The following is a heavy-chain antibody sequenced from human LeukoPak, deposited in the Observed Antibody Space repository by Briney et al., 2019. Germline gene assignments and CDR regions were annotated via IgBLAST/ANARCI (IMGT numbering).Heavy chain of an antibody. D-gene: IGHD1-14*01. CDR1: GGSISSGSYY. CDR2: IYTSGST. CDR3: ASSLGTTTDFDY. Sequence: ASQTLSLTCTVSGGSISSGSYYWSWIRQPAGKGLEWIGRIYTSGSTNYNPSFKSRVTISVDTSKNQFSLKLSSVTAADTAVYYCASSLGTTTDFDYWGQGTLVTVSS. V-gene: IGHV4-61*02. J-gene: IGHJ4*02.